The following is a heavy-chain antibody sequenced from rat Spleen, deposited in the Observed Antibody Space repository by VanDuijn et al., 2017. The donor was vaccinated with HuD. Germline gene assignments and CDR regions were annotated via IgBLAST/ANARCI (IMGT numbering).Heavy chain of an antibody. CDR2: ISYVGSST. V-gene: IGHV5-22*01. J-gene: IGHJ2*01. CDR1: GFTFSDHY. Sequence: EVQLVESGGGLVQPGRSLKLSCAASGFTFSDHYMAWVRQAPKKGLEWVASISYVGSSTYYGDSVKGRFNISRDNAKSTLYLQMNSLRSEDTATYYCSRRADYYDGTYFYDYWGQGVMVTVSS. D-gene: IGHD1-12*02. CDR3: SRRADYYDGTYFYDY.